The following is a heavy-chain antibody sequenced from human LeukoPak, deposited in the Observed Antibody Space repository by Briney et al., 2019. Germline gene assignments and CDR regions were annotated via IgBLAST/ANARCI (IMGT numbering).Heavy chain of an antibody. J-gene: IGHJ4*02. CDR3: ARVGYNDYDLDY. Sequence: TGGSLRLSCAASSFTFSRYWMSWVRQAPGKGLEWVANINEGANAKYYVDSVKGRFTISRDNAKHSLYLQMNSLRVEDTAVYYCARVGYNDYDLDYWGQGALVTVSS. D-gene: IGHD5-12*01. V-gene: IGHV3-7*01. CDR2: INEGANAK. CDR1: SFTFSRYW.